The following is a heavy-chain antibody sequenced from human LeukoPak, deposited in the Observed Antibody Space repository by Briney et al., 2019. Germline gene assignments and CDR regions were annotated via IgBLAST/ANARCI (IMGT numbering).Heavy chain of an antibody. CDR1: GYTFSSYD. CDR2: MNPNSGNT. V-gene: IGHV1-8*03. D-gene: IGHD3-16*02. J-gene: IGHJ4*02. Sequence: ASVKVSCKASGYTFSSYDINWVRQATGQGLEWMGWMNPNSGNTGYAQKFQGRVTITRNTSISTAYMELSSLRSEDTAVYYCARVGGYDYVWGSWRYIDCWGQGTLVTVSS. CDR3: ARVGGYDYVWGSWRYIDC.